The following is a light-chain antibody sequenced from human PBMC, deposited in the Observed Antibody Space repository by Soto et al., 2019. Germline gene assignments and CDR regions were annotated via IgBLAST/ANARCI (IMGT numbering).Light chain of an antibody. Sequence: NFMLTQPHSVSESPGKTVTISCTRSSGSIARNYVQWYQQRPGSAPTTVIYEDNQRPSGVPDRFSGSIDSSSNPASLTISGLKNEDEAYYSCQSYESSHAVFGGGTQLTVL. CDR2: EDN. CDR1: SGSIARNY. V-gene: IGLV6-57*04. CDR3: QSYESSHAV. J-gene: IGLJ7*01.